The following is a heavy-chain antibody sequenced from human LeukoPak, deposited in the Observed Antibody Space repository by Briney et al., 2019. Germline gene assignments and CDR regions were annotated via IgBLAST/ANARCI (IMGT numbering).Heavy chain of an antibody. Sequence: PSQSLSLTCTVSGGSISSYYWSWIRQPPGKGLEWIGYIYYSGSTNYNPSLKSRVTISVDTSKNQFSLKLSSVTAADTAVYYCARSVVVPAAMRPRGLVDYWGQGTLVTVSS. CDR3: ARSVVVPAAMRPRGLVDY. D-gene: IGHD2-2*01. CDR1: GGSISSYY. V-gene: IGHV4-59*12. CDR2: IYYSGST. J-gene: IGHJ4*02.